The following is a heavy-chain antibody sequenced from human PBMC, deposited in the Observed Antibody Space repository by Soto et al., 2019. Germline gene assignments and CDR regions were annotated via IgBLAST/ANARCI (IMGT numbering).Heavy chain of an antibody. D-gene: IGHD2-2*01. Sequence: QVQLEQSGGEVKRPGASVKVSCKTSGYTFSNYGITWVRQAPGQPLEWLGWISLYSDGTNYAPKFQGRVSMTTDTSTTTAYMELGSLRSDDTAVYYCARVVPGAEAWFGPWGQGTLVTDSS. V-gene: IGHV1-18*01. CDR3: ARVVPGAEAWFGP. J-gene: IGHJ5*02. CDR2: ISLYSDGT. CDR1: GYTFSNYG.